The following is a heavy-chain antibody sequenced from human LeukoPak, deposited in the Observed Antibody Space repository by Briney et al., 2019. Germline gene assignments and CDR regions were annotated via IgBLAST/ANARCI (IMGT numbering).Heavy chain of an antibody. CDR1: GGSFSGYY. CDR2: INHSGST. Sequence: SETLSLTCAVYGGSFSGYYWSWIRQPPGKGLEWIGEINHSGSTNYNPSLKSRVTISVDTSKNQFSLKLSSVTAADTAVYYCARGHPTYYYDSSGYPPLFFVWGKGTTVTVSS. D-gene: IGHD3-22*01. J-gene: IGHJ6*04. V-gene: IGHV4-34*01. CDR3: ARGHPTYYYDSSGYPPLFFV.